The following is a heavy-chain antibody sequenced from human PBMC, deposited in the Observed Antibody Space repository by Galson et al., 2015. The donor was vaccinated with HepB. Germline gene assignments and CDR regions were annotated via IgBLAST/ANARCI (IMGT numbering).Heavy chain of an antibody. CDR1: GYSFSSYA. CDR2: ISAYNGDT. V-gene: IGHV1-18*04. Sequence: SVKVSCKASGYSFSSYAINWVRQAPGQGLEWMGWISAYNGDTRYAQKFQGRVTMTTDASTSTAHMELKSLRSDDTAVYYCARERWPYSSSYYHASDIWGQGTTVTVSS. CDR3: ARERWPYSSSYYHASDI. J-gene: IGHJ3*02. D-gene: IGHD3-22*01.